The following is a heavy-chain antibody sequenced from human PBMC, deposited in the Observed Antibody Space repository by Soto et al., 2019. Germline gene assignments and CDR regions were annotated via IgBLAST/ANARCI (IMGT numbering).Heavy chain of an antibody. CDR3: ARDLASTRIAAAGVFDY. V-gene: IGHV3-33*01. CDR2: IWYDGGNK. D-gene: IGHD6-13*01. CDR1: GFTFSSYG. J-gene: IGHJ4*02. Sequence: LRLSCAASGFTFSSYGMHWVRQAPGKGLEWVAVIWYDGGNKYYADSVKGRFTISRDNSKNTLYLQMNSLRAEDTAVYYCARDLASTRIAAAGVFDYWGQGTLVTVSS.